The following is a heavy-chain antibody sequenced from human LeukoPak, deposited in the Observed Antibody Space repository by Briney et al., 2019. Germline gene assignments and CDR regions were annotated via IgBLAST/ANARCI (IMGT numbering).Heavy chain of an antibody. J-gene: IGHJ5*02. CDR1: GFTFSTYS. CDR3: ARESDHYDSSGYYQGWFDP. Sequence: PGGSLRLSXAASGFTFSTYSMNWVRQAPGKGLEWVSSISSSSTYIYYADSVKGRFTISRDNAKNSLYLQMNSLRVEDTAVYYCARESDHYDSSGYYQGWFDPWGQGTLVTVSS. CDR2: ISSSSTYI. D-gene: IGHD3-22*01. V-gene: IGHV3-21*01.